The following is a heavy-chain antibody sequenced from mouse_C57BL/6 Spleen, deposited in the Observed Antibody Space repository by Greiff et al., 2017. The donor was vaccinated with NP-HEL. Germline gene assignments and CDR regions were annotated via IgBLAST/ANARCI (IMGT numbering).Heavy chain of an antibody. V-gene: IGHV1-53*01. CDR3: ARGQLRPFLYAMDY. CDR1: GYTFTSYW. J-gene: IGHJ4*01. Sequence: QVHVKQPGTELVKPGASVKLSCKASGYTFTSYWMHWVKQRPGQGLEWIGNINPSNGGTNYNEKFKSKATLTVDKSSSTAYMQLSSLTSEDSAVYDCARGQLRPFLYAMDYWGQGTSVTVSS. CDR2: INPSNGGT. D-gene: IGHD3-2*02.